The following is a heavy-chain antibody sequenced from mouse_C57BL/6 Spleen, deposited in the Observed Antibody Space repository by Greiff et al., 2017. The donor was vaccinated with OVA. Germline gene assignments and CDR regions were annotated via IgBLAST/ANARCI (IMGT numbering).Heavy chain of an antibody. V-gene: IGHV1-72*01. CDR3: AREYDYDSAGFAY. Sequence: VQLQQPGAELVKPGASVKLSCKASGYTFTSYWMHWVKQRPGRGLEWLGRIDPNSGGTKYNEKFQSKATLTVDKSSSTAYMQLSSLTSEDSAVYDCAREYDYDSAGFAYWGQGTLVTVSA. J-gene: IGHJ3*01. CDR2: IDPNSGGT. D-gene: IGHD2-4*01. CDR1: GYTFTSYW.